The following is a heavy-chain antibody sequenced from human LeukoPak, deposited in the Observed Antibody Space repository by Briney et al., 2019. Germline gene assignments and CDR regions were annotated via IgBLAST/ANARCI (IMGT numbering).Heavy chain of an antibody. CDR3: ARDVPRTSGP. CDR2: IDGNGRTT. J-gene: IGHJ5*02. D-gene: IGHD3-10*01. V-gene: IGHV3-74*01. Sequence: PGGSLRLSCAASGFTFSSEWMHWVRQAPGRGLVWISHIDGNGRTTNYGDSVRGRFTVSRDNAKNTLCLQMNSLRAEDTAVYYCARDVPRTSGPWGQGTLVTVSS. CDR1: GFTFSSEW.